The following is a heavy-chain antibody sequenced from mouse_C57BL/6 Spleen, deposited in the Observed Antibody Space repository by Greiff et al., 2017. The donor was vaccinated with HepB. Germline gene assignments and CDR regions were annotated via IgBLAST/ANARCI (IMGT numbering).Heavy chain of an antibody. CDR1: GFNIKDDY. D-gene: IGHD3-2*02. J-gene: IGHJ3*01. Sequence: VQLKQSGAELVRPGASVKLSCTASGFNIKDDYMHWVKQRPERGLEWIGWIDPENGDTEYASKFQGKATITADTSSNTAYLQLSSLTSEDTAVYYWTTSSSGPFAYWGQGTLVTVSA. CDR3: TTSSSGPFAY. CDR2: IDPENGDT. V-gene: IGHV14-4*01.